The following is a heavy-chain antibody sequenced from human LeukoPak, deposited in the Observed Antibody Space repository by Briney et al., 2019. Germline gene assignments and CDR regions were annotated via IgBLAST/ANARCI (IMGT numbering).Heavy chain of an antibody. CDR2: ISGSGGSA. CDR1: GFTFANYA. Sequence: GGSLRLSCAASGFTFANYAMSWVRQGPGKGLEWVSTISGSGGSAYYADSVKGRFTISRDNCKNTLFLQMNSLRADDTAVYFCAKDQKSIAATGYDYWGQGTLVTVSS. D-gene: IGHD6-13*01. V-gene: IGHV3-23*01. J-gene: IGHJ4*02. CDR3: AKDQKSIAATGYDY.